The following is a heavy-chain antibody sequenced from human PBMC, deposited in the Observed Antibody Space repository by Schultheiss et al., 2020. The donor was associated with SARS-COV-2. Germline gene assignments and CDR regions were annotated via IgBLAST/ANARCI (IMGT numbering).Heavy chain of an antibody. CDR2: IYYSGTT. D-gene: IGHD5-12*01. CDR3: ARDGKGGYDNYYYYYMDV. CDR1: GGSVSSGSYY. Sequence: SQTLSLTCTVSGGSVSSGSYYWSWIRQPPGKGLEWIGYIYYSGTTNYNPSLSSRVTISLDTSKNQFSLKLSSLTAADTAVYYCARDGKGGYDNYYYYYMDVWGKGTTVTVSS. J-gene: IGHJ6*03. V-gene: IGHV4-61*01.